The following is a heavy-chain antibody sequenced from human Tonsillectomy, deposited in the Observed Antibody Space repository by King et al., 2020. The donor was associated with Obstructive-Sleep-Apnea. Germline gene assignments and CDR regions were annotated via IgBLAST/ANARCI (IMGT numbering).Heavy chain of an antibody. D-gene: IGHD4-17*01. V-gene: IGHV3-30*18. CDR1: RFTFSSYG. Sequence: VQLVESGGGVVQPGRSLRLSCAGSRFTFSSYGMHWVRQAPGKGLEWVAVISYDVSNKYYADSVKGRVTISRDNSKNTLYLQMNSLRAGDTAVYYCAKANYGDFSLGYWGQGTLVTVSS. CDR3: AKANYGDFSLGY. J-gene: IGHJ4*02. CDR2: ISYDVSNK.